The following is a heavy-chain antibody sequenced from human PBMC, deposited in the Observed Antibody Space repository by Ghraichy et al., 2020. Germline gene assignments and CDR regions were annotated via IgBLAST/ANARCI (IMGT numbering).Heavy chain of an antibody. CDR1: GYTFISYD. CDR3: ARAYSSSRNPVYEMDV. V-gene: IGHV1-8*01. Sequence: ASVKVSCKAFGYTFISYDINWVRQATGQGLEWMGWMNPNSANIGYAQKFQGRVTMTRNTSISTAYMELSSLRSEDTAVYYCARAYSSSRNPVYEMDVWGQGTTVTVSS. CDR2: MNPNSANI. J-gene: IGHJ6*02. D-gene: IGHD6-6*01.